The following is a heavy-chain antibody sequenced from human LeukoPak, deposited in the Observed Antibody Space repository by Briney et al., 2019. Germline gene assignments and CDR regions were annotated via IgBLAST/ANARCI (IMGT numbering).Heavy chain of an antibody. CDR1: GFTFSSYA. CDR2: ISSSSSYI. Sequence: GGSLRLSCAASGFTFSSYAMSWVRQAPGKGLEWVSSISSSSSYIYYADSVKGRFTISRDNAKNSLYLQMNSLRAEDTAVYYCARGSGSMVRGVTYYFDYWGQGTLVTVSS. V-gene: IGHV3-21*01. D-gene: IGHD3-10*01. CDR3: ARGSGSMVRGVTYYFDY. J-gene: IGHJ4*02.